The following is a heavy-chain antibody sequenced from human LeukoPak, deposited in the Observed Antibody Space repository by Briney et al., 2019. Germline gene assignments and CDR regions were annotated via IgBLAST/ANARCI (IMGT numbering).Heavy chain of an antibody. J-gene: IGHJ6*03. CDR1: GGSISGYH. CDR3: ARVPRSYYYYYYMDV. V-gene: IGHV4-59*01. Sequence: KPSETLSLTCNVSGGSISGYHWSWIRQPPGKGLEWLGYIYYSGSSNYNPSLKGRVTMSADTSKNQFSLKLSSVTAADTAVYYCARVPRSYYYYYYMDVWGKGTTVTVSS. CDR2: IYYSGSS.